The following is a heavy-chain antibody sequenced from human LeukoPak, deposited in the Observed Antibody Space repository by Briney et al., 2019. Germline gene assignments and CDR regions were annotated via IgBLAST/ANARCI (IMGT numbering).Heavy chain of an antibody. CDR3: AKAALRQAADPPLFDY. J-gene: IGHJ4*02. CDR1: GFTFSSYA. CDR2: ISGSGGST. D-gene: IGHD6-13*01. V-gene: IGHV3-23*01. Sequence: GGSLRLSCAASGFTFSSYAMSWVRQAPGKGLEWVSAISGSGGSTYYADSVKGRFTIPRDNSKNTLYLQMNSLRAEDTAVYYCAKAALRQAADPPLFDYWGQGTLVTVSS.